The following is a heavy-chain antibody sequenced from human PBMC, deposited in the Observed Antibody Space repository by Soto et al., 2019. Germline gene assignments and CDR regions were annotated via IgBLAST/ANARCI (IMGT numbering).Heavy chain of an antibody. D-gene: IGHD6-19*01. CDR2: IYYSGST. CDR1: GGSISSYY. Sequence: SETLSLTCTVSGGSISSYYWSWIRQPPGKGLEWIGYIYYSGSTNYNPSLKSRVTISVDTSKNQFSLKLSSVTAADTAVYYCARGPPGIAVAGTIRWFDPWGQGTLVTV. J-gene: IGHJ5*02. CDR3: ARGPPGIAVAGTIRWFDP. V-gene: IGHV4-59*12.